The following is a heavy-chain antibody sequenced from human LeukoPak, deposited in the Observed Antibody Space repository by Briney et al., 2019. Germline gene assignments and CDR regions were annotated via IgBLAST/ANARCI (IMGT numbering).Heavy chain of an antibody. D-gene: IGHD3-10*01. Sequence: GGSLTLSCAASGFTFSGSAMHWVRQASGKGLEWVGRIRSKANSYATAYAASVKGRFTISRDDSKNTAYLQMNSLKTEDTAVYYCTRRSPYYYGSGDAFDIWGQGTMVTVSS. J-gene: IGHJ3*02. CDR1: GFTFSGSA. CDR2: IRSKANSYAT. V-gene: IGHV3-73*01. CDR3: TRRSPYYYGSGDAFDI.